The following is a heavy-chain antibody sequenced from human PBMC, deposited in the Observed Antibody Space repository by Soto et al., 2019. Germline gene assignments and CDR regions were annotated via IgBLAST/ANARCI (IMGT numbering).Heavy chain of an antibody. CDR3: ARTTAADGRGYFES. Sequence: ASLKVSFKAAGYTCTIDFSILWLHSPVQGLEWMGWISAYNGNTNYAQKLQGRVTMTTDTSTSTAYMEMRSLRSDDTAVYYCARTTAADGRGYFESWGQGTLVTVSS. D-gene: IGHD6-13*01. J-gene: IGHJ4*02. CDR1: GYTCTIDF. CDR2: ISAYNGNT. V-gene: IGHV1-18*04.